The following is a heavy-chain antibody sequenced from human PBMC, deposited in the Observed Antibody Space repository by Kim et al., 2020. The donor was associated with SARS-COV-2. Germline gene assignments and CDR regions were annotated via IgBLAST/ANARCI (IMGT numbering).Heavy chain of an antibody. D-gene: IGHD3-22*01. CDR1: GYTFTSYV. Sequence: ASVKVSCKASGYTFTSYVMHWVRQAPGQRLEWMGWINAGNGNTKYSQKFQGRVTITRDTSASTAYMEPSSLGSEDTAVYYCARKSSGYYYYFDYWGQGTLVTVSS. J-gene: IGHJ4*02. V-gene: IGHV1-3*01. CDR3: ARKSSGYYYYFDY. CDR2: INAGNGNT.